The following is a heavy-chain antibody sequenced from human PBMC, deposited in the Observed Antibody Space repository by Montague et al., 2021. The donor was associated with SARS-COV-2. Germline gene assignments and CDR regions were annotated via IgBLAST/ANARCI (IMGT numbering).Heavy chain of an antibody. CDR3: ARLGDGVVPSPILGVGPYYSYYYRDV. D-gene: IGHD3-10*01. V-gene: IGHV4-34*01. CDR2: IHHGGST. CDR1: GGSFSTYS. J-gene: IGHJ6*03. Sequence: SETLPLTCAVYGGSFSTYSWNWIRQPPGKGLEWIGEIHHGGSTNYNPSLKSRVTISADTSKNQFSLKLTSVAAADTAVYYCARLGDGVVPSPILGVGPYYSYYYRDVWGKGTTVTVSS.